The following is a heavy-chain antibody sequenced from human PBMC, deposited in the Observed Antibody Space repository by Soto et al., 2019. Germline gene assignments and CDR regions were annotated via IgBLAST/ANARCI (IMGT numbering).Heavy chain of an antibody. J-gene: IGHJ5*02. V-gene: IGHV4-4*02. Sequence: SETLSLTCAVSGGSISSSNWWSWVRQPPGKGLEWIGEIYHSGSTNYNPSLKSRVTISVDKSKNQFSLKLSSVTAADTAVYYCARVQGTYSSRTKHNWFDPWGQGTLVTVSS. CDR2: IYHSGST. CDR3: ARVQGTYSSRTKHNWFDP. D-gene: IGHD6-13*01. CDR1: GGSISSSNW.